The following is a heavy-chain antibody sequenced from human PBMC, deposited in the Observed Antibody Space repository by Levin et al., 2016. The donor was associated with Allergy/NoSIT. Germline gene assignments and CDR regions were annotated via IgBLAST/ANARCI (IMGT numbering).Heavy chain of an antibody. V-gene: IGHV3-33*01. D-gene: IGHD3-9*01. Sequence: WIRQPPGKGLEWVAVIWYDGSNKYYADSVKGRFTISRDNSKNTLYLQMNSLRAEDTAVYYCARDTILTGSPDYGMDVWGQGTTVTVSS. CDR3: ARDTILTGSPDYGMDV. J-gene: IGHJ6*02. CDR2: IWYDGSNK.